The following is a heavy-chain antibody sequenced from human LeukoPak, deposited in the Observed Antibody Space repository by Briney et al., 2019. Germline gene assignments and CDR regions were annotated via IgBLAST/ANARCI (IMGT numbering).Heavy chain of an antibody. J-gene: IGHJ6*03. CDR3: ARDGSGGWTNYYYYYYMDV. Sequence: GGSLRLSCAASGFTFSSYAMHWVRQAPGKGLEWVAVISYDGSNKYYADSVKGRFTISRDNSKNTLYLQMNSLRAEDTAVYYCARDGSGGWTNYYYYYYMDVWGKGTTVTVSS. V-gene: IGHV3-30*04. D-gene: IGHD6-19*01. CDR2: ISYDGSNK. CDR1: GFTFSSYA.